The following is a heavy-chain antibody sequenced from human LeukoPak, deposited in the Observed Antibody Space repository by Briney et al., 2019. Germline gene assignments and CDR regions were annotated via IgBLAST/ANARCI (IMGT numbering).Heavy chain of an antibody. Sequence: GGSLRLSCAASGFTFSSYEMNWVRQAPGKGLEWVSYISSSGSTIYYADSVKGRFTISRDNAKNSLYLQMNSLRAEDTAVYYCARDRGYYYDSSGYSDYWGQGTLVTVSS. D-gene: IGHD3-22*01. CDR2: ISSSGSTI. CDR3: ARDRGYYYDSSGYSDY. V-gene: IGHV3-48*03. CDR1: GFTFSSYE. J-gene: IGHJ4*02.